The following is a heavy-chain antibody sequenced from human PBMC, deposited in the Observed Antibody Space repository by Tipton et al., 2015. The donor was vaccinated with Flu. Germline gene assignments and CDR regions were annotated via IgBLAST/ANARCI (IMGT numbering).Heavy chain of an antibody. CDR3: ARDMNGEYFDY. CDR1: GGSISSGSYY. J-gene: IGHJ4*02. V-gene: IGHV4-61*02. D-gene: IGHD1-1*01. CDR2: IYTSGST. Sequence: LRLSCTVSGGSISSGSYYWSWIRQPAGKGLEWIGRIYTSGSTNYNPSLKSRVTISVDTSKNQFSLKLSSVTAADTAVYYCARDMNGEYFDYWGQGTLVTVSS.